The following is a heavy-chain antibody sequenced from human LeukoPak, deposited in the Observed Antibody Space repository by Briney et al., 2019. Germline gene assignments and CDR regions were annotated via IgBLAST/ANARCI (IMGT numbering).Heavy chain of an antibody. CDR2: INHSGST. D-gene: IGHD6-13*01. Sequence: TSETLSLTCAVYGGSFSGYYWSWIRQPPGKGLEWIGEINHSGSTYYNPSLKSRVTISVDTSKNQFSLKLSSVTAADTAVYYCARLGPAAGTSFDYWGQGTLVTVSS. CDR1: GGSFSGYY. V-gene: IGHV4-34*01. J-gene: IGHJ4*02. CDR3: ARLGPAAGTSFDY.